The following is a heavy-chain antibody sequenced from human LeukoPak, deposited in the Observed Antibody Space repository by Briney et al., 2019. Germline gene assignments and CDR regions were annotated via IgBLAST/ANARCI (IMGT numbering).Heavy chain of an antibody. CDR2: ISAYNGNT. CDR1: GYTFTSYD. V-gene: IGHV1-18*01. D-gene: IGHD6-19*01. Sequence: ASVKVSCKASGYTFTSYDINWVRQAPGQGLEWMGWISAYNGNTNYAQKLQGRVTMTTDTSTSTAYMELRSLRSDDTAVYYCARSPRGSSGWYFVYWGQGTLVTVSS. CDR3: ARSPRGSSGWYFVY. J-gene: IGHJ4*02.